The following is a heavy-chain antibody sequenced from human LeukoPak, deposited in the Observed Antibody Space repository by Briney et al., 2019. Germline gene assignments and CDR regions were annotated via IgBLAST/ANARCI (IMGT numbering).Heavy chain of an antibody. J-gene: IGHJ4*02. Sequence: ETLSLTCAVYGGSFSGYYWSWIRQPPGKGLEWIGEINHSGSTNYNPSLKSRVTISVDTSKNQFSLKLSSVTAAGTAVYYCARGRRIVGALDYWGQGTLVTVSS. V-gene: IGHV4-34*01. CDR1: GGSFSGYY. CDR2: INHSGST. D-gene: IGHD1-26*01. CDR3: ARGRRIVGALDY.